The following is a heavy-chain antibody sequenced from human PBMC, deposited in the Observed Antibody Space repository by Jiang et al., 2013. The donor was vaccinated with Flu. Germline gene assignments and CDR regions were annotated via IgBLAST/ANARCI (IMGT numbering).Heavy chain of an antibody. D-gene: IGHD5/OR15-5a*01. CDR2: VYYTGTT. CDR3: ARDSVTFPRVFDS. V-gene: IGHV4-59*01. CDR1: GGSISSYF. J-gene: IGHJ4*02. Sequence: GLVKPSETLSLTCSVSGGSISSYFWSWVRQPPGKGLEWIGNVYYTGTTDYNPSLKSRVTMSLDTPKNQFSLKLTSVTAEDTALYYCARDSVTFPRVFDSWGQGSLVIVSS.